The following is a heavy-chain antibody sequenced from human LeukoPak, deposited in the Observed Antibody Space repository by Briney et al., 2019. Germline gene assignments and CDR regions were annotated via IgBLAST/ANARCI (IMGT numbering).Heavy chain of an antibody. D-gene: IGHD3-22*01. CDR3: ARVRYDKGVFLDY. Sequence: SETLSLTCTVSGGSISSGGYXXXXXXQXXXXXXEWIGYIYYSGSTYYNPSLKSRVTISXXXXKNXFSLKLSSVTAADTAVYYCARVRYDKGVFLDYWGQGTLVTVSS. V-gene: IGHV4-31*03. CDR1: GGSISSGGYX. CDR2: IYYSGST. J-gene: IGHJ4*02.